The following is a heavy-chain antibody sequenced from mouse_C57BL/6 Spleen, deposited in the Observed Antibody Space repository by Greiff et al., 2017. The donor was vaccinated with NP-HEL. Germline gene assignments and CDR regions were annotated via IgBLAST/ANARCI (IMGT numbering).Heavy chain of an antibody. CDR3: AFTTVVAHWYCDV. Sequence: EVQLQQSGAELVKPGASVKLSCTASGFNIKDYYMHWVKQRTEQGLEWIGRIDPEDGETKYAPKFQGKATIRADASSNTAYLQLSILTSKYTAVYYCAFTTVVAHWYCDVWGTGTTVTVSS. CDR2: IDPEDGET. D-gene: IGHD1-1*01. J-gene: IGHJ1*03. CDR1: GFNIKDYY. V-gene: IGHV14-2*01.